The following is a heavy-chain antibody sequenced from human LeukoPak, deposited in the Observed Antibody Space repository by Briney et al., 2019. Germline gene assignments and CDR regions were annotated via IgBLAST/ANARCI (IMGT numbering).Heavy chain of an antibody. Sequence: PSETLSLTCTVSGGSISSYYWSWIRQPPGKGLEWIGYIYYSGSTNYNPPLKSRVTISVDTSKNQFSLKLSSVTAADTAVYYCARGSKDDSSGYYSDYWGQGTLVTVSS. V-gene: IGHV4-59*01. CDR1: GGSISSYY. CDR2: IYYSGST. J-gene: IGHJ4*02. CDR3: ARGSKDDSSGYYSDY. D-gene: IGHD3-22*01.